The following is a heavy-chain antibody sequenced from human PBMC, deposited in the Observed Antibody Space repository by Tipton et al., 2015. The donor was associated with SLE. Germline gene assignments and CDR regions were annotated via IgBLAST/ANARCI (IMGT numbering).Heavy chain of an antibody. J-gene: IGHJ4*02. CDR1: GFIFNNYA. D-gene: IGHD4-17*01. CDR2: ISSDGKTK. CDR3: ARAGMTTPNSPVDS. Sequence: SLRLSCAASGFIFNNYALHWVRQAPGKGLEWVAVISSDGKTKFYADSVKGRYTISRDSSKNNLHLQMNSLRNEDTALYYCARAGMTTPNSPVDSWGQGTLVTVSS. V-gene: IGHV3-30*04.